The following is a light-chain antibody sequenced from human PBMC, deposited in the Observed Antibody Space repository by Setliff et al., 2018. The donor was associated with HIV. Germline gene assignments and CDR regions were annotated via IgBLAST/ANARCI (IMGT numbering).Light chain of an antibody. CDR3: SSYTSSSPPYV. J-gene: IGLJ1*01. CDR2: DVS. CDR1: SSDVGSYNY. V-gene: IGLV2-14*03. Sequence: QSALTQPASVSGFPGQSITISCTGSSSDVGSYNYVSWYQQHPAKAPKLMISDVSKRPSGVSNRFSGSKSGNTASLTISGLQADDEADYYCSSYTSSSPPYVFGTGTKVTVL.